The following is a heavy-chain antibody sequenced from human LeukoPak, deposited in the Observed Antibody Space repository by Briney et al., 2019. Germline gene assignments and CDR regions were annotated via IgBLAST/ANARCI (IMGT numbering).Heavy chain of an antibody. CDR2: ISPTGSTT. J-gene: IGHJ4*02. CDR1: GFSFSGHW. Sequence: DPGGSLRLSCTASGFSFSGHWMHWARQLPGKGLVWVSRISPTGSTTSYADSVKGRFTVSRDNAKNTHYLQVNNLRAEDTAVYYCARGPNSNWSGLDFWGQGTLLTVSS. CDR3: ARGPNSNWSGLDF. V-gene: IGHV3-74*01. D-gene: IGHD6-6*01.